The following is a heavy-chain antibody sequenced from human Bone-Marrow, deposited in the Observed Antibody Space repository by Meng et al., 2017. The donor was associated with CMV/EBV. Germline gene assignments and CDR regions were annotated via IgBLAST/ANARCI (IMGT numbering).Heavy chain of an antibody. J-gene: IGHJ6*01. CDR1: GFTFSSYW. CDR3: ARVPHLSGCTNGVCYYYYYGMDV. CDR2: IKQDGSEK. V-gene: IGHV3-7*01. Sequence: GESLKISCAASGFTFSSYWMSWVRQAPGKGLEWVANIKQDGSEKYYVDSVKGRFTISRDNAKNSLYLQMNSLRAEDTAVYYCARVPHLSGCTNGVCYYYYYGMDVWGQGTTVTVSS. D-gene: IGHD2-8*01.